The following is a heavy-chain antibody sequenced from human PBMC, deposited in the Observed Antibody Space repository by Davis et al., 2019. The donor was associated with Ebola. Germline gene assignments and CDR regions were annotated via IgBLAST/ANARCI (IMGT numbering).Heavy chain of an antibody. D-gene: IGHD1-26*01. Sequence: GGSLRLSCAASGFIFSSYVMSWVRQAPGKGLEWVSTLGTNADTYYAESVKGRFTISRDNSKNTLYLQMNGLRVEDTAIYYCAKDTSNIWFDIWGQGTMVTVSS. CDR2: LGTNADT. CDR1: GFIFSSYV. V-gene: IGHV3-23*01. J-gene: IGHJ3*02. CDR3: AKDTSNIWFDI.